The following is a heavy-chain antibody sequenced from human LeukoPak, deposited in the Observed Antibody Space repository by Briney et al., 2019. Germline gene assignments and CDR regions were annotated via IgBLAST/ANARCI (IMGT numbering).Heavy chain of an antibody. CDR2: IRYDGSNK. CDR3: AKDRGYFDWLSPDY. D-gene: IGHD3-9*01. V-gene: IGHV3-30*02. J-gene: IGHJ4*02. CDR1: GFTFSSYG. Sequence: GGSLRLSCAASGFTFSSYGMHWVRQAPGKGLEWVAFIRYDGSNKYYADSVKGRFTISRDNSKNTLYLQMNSLRAEDTAVYYCAKDRGYFDWLSPDYWGQGTLVTVSS.